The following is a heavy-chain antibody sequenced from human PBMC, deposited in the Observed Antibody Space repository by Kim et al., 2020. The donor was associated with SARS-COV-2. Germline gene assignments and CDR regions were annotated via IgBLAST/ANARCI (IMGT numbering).Heavy chain of an antibody. J-gene: IGHJ6*02. CDR2: MNPNSGNT. CDR1: GYTFTSYD. Sequence: ASVKVSCKASGYTFTSYDINWVRQATGQGLEWMGWMNPNSGNTGYAQKFQGRVTMTRNTSISTAYMELSSLRSEDTAVYYCARERLPHWIFGVAMSSGMDVWGQGTTVTVSS. CDR3: ARERLPHWIFGVAMSSGMDV. D-gene: IGHD3-3*01. V-gene: IGHV1-8*01.